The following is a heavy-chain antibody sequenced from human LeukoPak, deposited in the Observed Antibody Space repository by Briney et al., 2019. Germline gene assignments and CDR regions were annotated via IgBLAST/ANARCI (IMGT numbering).Heavy chain of an antibody. Sequence: PGGSLRLSCAASGFTFSSYAMHWVRQAPGKGLEWVAVISYDGSNKYYADSVKGRFTISRDNSKNTLYLQMNSLRAEDTAVYYCARDLGATPEYYFDYWGQGTLVTVSS. CDR3: ARDLGATPEYYFDY. D-gene: IGHD1-26*01. CDR2: ISYDGSNK. J-gene: IGHJ4*02. CDR1: GFTFSSYA. V-gene: IGHV3-30*04.